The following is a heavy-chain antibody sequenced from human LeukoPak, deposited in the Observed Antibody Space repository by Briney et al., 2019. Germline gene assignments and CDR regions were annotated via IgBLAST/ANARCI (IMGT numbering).Heavy chain of an antibody. CDR1: GYTFTSYG. V-gene: IGHV1-18*01. D-gene: IGHD1-26*01. Sequence: GASVTVSCKASGYTFTSYGISWVRQAPGQGLEWMGWITAYNGNTNYAQNLQGRVTVTTDTSTNTAYMELRSLRSDDTAVYYCARDDSGSYYGTSNRYFDYWGQGTLVTASS. CDR3: ARDDSGSYYGTSNRYFDY. CDR2: ITAYNGNT. J-gene: IGHJ4*02.